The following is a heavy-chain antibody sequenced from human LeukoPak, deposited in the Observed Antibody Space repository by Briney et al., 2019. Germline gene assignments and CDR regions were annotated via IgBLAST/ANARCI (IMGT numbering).Heavy chain of an antibody. CDR1: GFTFDDYA. J-gene: IGHJ6*02. Sequence: GRSLRLSCAASGFTFDDYAMHWVRQAPGKGLEWVSGISWNSGSIGYADSVKGRFTISRDNAKNSLYLQMNSLRAEGTALYYCAKAIGWPDYGMDVWGQGTTVTVSS. V-gene: IGHV3-9*01. CDR3: AKAIGWPDYGMDV. CDR2: ISWNSGSI. D-gene: IGHD6-19*01.